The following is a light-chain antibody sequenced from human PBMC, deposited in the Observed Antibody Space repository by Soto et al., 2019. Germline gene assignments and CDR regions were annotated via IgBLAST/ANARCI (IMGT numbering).Light chain of an antibody. CDR3: QQYNSYSWT. J-gene: IGKJ1*01. CDR2: GAS. V-gene: IGKV3-15*01. CDR1: QSVGSS. Sequence: VLTQSPATLSVSPGEGVTLSCRTSQSVGSSLAWYQQVPGQAPRLLIYGASTRATGIAGRFSGSGSGTEFTLTISSLQPDDFATYYCQQYNSYSWTFGQGTKVDI.